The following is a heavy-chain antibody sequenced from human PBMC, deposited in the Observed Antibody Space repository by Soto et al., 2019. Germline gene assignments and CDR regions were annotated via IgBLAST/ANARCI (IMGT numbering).Heavy chain of an antibody. CDR3: AKGCFLEWFPY. J-gene: IGHJ4*02. CDR2: ISGSGGNT. D-gene: IGHD3-3*01. Sequence: EVQLLESGGGLAQPGGSLRLSCAASGFTFSNYGMSWVRQAAGKGLEWVSGISGSGGNTYYGDSVKGRFTISRDNSKNTLYLQMNSLRAEDTAVYYCAKGCFLEWFPYWGQGTLVTVSS. V-gene: IGHV3-23*01. CDR1: GFTFSNYG.